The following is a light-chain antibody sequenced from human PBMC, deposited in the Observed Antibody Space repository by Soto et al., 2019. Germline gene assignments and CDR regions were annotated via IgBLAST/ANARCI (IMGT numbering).Light chain of an antibody. CDR2: DAS. J-gene: IGKJ2*01. CDR3: QQYNTYSPYT. V-gene: IGKV1-5*01. Sequence: DIQMTQSPSTLSASVGDRVTITCRASQSVSTWLAWYQQRPGKAPKLLIYDASNLEGGVPSRFSGSGSGTEFTLTISSLQPDDFATYYCQQYNTYSPYTFGQGTKLEIK. CDR1: QSVSTW.